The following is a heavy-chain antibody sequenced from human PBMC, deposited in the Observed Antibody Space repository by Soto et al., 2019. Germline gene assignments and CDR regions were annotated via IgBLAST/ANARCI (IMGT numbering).Heavy chain of an antibody. V-gene: IGHV4-34*01. J-gene: IGHJ4*02. Sequence: SETLSRTFSLDGGSFSGYYWSWIRQPPWKRQEWMGEINHTGSTTYNRSLKSRVTISVDTSKIQFSLQLSSVTAADTAVYYCARGFKRLYGPGSYYLLAGPMFDKWDQGTLVTVSS. CDR1: GGSFSGYY. CDR2: INHTGST. CDR3: ARGFKRLYGPGSYYLLAGPMFDK. D-gene: IGHD3-10*01.